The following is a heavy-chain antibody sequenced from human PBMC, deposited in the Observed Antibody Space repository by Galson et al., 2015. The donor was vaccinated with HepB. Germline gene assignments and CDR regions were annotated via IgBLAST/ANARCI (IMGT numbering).Heavy chain of an antibody. CDR3: ARDLEDYVWGSYRYTTLGGYGMDV. Sequence: SLRLSCAASGFTFSSYGMHWVRQAPGKGLEWVAVIWYDGSNKYYADSVKGRFTISRDNSKNTLYLQMNSLRAEDTAVYYCARDLEDYVWGSYRYTTLGGYGMDVWDQGTTVTVSS. CDR2: IWYDGSNK. J-gene: IGHJ6*02. V-gene: IGHV3-33*08. D-gene: IGHD3-16*02. CDR1: GFTFSSYG.